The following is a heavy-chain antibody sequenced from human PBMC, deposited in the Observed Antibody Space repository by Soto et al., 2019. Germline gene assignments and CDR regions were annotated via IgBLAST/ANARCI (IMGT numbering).Heavy chain of an antibody. D-gene: IGHD3-10*01. Sequence: EVRLVESGGGLVQPGGSLRLSCAASGFTFSTYWMHWVRQAPGKGLVWVSRINGDGTTTQYADSVKGRFTISRDNAKNTLYLQMNTLRGDDTAMYYCASIPMVRAPSDYWGQGTLVTVSS. CDR1: GFTFSTYW. CDR2: INGDGTTT. V-gene: IGHV3-74*02. CDR3: ASIPMVRAPSDY. J-gene: IGHJ4*02.